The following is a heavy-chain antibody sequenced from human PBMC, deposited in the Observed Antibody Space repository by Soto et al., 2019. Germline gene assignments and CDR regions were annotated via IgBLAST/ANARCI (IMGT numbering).Heavy chain of an antibody. CDR2: ISWNSGSI. J-gene: IGHJ6*04. D-gene: IGHD2-15*01. CDR3: ALGTRSHRSFGSMDV. V-gene: IGHV3-9*01. Sequence: GGSLRLSCAASGFTFDDYAMHWVRQAPGKGLEWVSGISWNSGSIGYADSVKGRFTISRDNAKNSLYLQMNSLRAEDTALYYCALGTRSHRSFGSMDVWGKGTTVTVSS. CDR1: GFTFDDYA.